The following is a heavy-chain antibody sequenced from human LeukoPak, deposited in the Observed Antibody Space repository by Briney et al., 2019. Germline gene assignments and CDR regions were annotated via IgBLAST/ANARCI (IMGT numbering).Heavy chain of an antibody. CDR2: ISDSGYYI. V-gene: IGHV3-21*01. J-gene: IGHJ4*02. Sequence: GGSLRLSCAASGFTFSDYSMNWVRQAPGKGLEWVSPISDSGYYIYYTDSVKGRFTISRDNAKNSLYLQMNSLRAEDTAVYYCANHLACGSTSCPPFDSWGQGTLVTVSS. D-gene: IGHD2-2*01. CDR1: GFTFSDYS. CDR3: ANHLACGSTSCPPFDS.